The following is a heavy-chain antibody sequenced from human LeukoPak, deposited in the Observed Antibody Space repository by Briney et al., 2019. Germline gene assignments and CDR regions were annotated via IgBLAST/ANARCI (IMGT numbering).Heavy chain of an antibody. D-gene: IGHD3-10*01. CDR2: VSWNSGGI. Sequence: PGGSLRLSCAASGFTFDEYAMYWVRQAPGKGLEWVSRVSWNSGGIGYADSVKGRFTISRDNAKNSLYLQMNSLRTEDTALYYCGKDIGRYYGSGRYYAFDIWGQGTMVTVSS. V-gene: IGHV3-9*01. CDR1: GFTFDEYA. CDR3: GKDIGRYYGSGRYYAFDI. J-gene: IGHJ3*02.